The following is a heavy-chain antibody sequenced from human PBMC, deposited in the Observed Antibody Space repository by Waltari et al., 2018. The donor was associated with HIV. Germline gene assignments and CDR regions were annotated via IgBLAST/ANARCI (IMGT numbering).Heavy chain of an antibody. CDR1: GYSFPSYW. CDR2: IYPGDSDT. D-gene: IGHD3-22*01. CDR3: ATSRSTYYDTGGYFDY. J-gene: IGHJ4*02. Sequence: EVQLVQSGAEVKKPGEPLKFSCKASGYSFPSYWIGWVRQMPGKGLEWLGIIYPGDSDTRYSPSFQGQVTISADKSISTAYLQWSSLKASDTAMYYCATSRSTYYDTGGYFDYWGQGTLVTVSS. V-gene: IGHV5-51*03.